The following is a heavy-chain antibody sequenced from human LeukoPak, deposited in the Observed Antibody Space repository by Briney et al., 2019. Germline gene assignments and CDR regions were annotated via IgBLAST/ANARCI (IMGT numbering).Heavy chain of an antibody. CDR1: GFTFSSSG. CDR2: MSYDGSNK. CDR3: AKEYSSSWYPGMDV. V-gene: IGHV3-30*18. Sequence: GRSLRLSCAASGFTFSSSGMHWARQAPGKGRGWVVVMSYDGSNKYYADSVKGRFTITRDNSKNTLYLQMNSLRAEDTAVYYCAKEYSSSWYPGMDVWGQGTTVTVSS. J-gene: IGHJ6*02. D-gene: IGHD6-13*01.